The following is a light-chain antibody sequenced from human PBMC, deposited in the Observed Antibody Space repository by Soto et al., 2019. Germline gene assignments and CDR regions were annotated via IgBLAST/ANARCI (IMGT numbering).Light chain of an antibody. CDR3: LQYDNWPPIT. CDR2: GAF. J-gene: IGKJ5*01. CDR1: QSISTN. V-gene: IGKV3-15*01. Sequence: EIVLTQSPATLSVSPGERATLSCRASQSISTNLAWYQQKAGQSPRLLIYGAFTRATGIPVRFSGSGSGTEFTLTISNLQSEDFALHHCLQYDNWPPITFGQGTRLEIK.